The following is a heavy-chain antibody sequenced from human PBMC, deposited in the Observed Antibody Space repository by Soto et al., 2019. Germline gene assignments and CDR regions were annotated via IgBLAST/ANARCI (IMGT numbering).Heavy chain of an antibody. V-gene: IGHV4-39*01. J-gene: IGHJ6*02. Sequence: SETLSLTCTVSGGSISSSSYYWGWIRQPPGKGLEWIGSIYYSGSTYYNPSLKSRVTISVDTSKNQFSLQLNSVTPEDTAVYYCARSRVFIAVAGMANYYYYYGMDVWGQGTTVTVSS. CDR2: IYYSGST. CDR3: ARSRVFIAVAGMANYYYYYGMDV. CDR1: GGSISSSSYY. D-gene: IGHD6-19*01.